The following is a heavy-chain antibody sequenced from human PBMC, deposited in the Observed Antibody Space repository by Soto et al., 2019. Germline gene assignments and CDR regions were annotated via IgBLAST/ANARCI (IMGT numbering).Heavy chain of an antibody. CDR2: VFSTDDK. CDR3: ARMRDRTSSPLDY. V-gene: IGHV2-26*01. J-gene: IGHJ4*02. Sequence: SGPTLVNPTETLTLTCTVSGFSLSNARMGVSWIRQPPGKALEWLAHVFSTDDKSYSRPLRKRLTISKDTSKRQVVLTLTNVDPVDTATYFCARMRDRTSSPLDYWGQGIPVTVSS. D-gene: IGHD6-6*01. CDR1: GFSLSNARMG.